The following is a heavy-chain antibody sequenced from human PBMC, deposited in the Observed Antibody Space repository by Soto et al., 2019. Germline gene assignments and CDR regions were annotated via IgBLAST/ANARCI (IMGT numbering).Heavy chain of an antibody. CDR1: GGSISSSSYY. D-gene: IGHD5-12*01. V-gene: IGHV4-39*02. J-gene: IGHJ3*02. Sequence: SETLSLTCTVSGGSISSSSYYWGWIRQPPGKGLEWIGSIYYSGSTYYNPSLKSRVTISVDTSKNQFSLKLSSVTAADTAVYYCAREMAYAFDIWGQGTMVT. CDR2: IYYSGST. CDR3: AREMAYAFDI.